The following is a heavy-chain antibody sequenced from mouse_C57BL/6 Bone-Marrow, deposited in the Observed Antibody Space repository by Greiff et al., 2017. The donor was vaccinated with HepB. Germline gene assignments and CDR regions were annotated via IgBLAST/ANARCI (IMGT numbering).Heavy chain of an antibody. CDR2: IYPRDGST. CDR3: AREGNWEGLAY. V-gene: IGHV1-85*01. Sequence: QVQLQQSGPELVKPGASVKLSCKASGYTFTSYDINWVKQRPGQGLEWIGWIYPRDGSTKYNEKFKGTATLTVDTSSSTAYMELHSRTSEDSAVYFCAREGNWEGLAYWGQGTLVTVSA. CDR1: GYTFTSYD. D-gene: IGHD4-1*01. J-gene: IGHJ3*01.